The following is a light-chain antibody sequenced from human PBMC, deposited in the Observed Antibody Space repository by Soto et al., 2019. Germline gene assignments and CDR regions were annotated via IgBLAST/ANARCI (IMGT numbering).Light chain of an antibody. J-gene: IGKJ3*01. CDR1: QNISNY. CDR3: QQSYSIPRLT. V-gene: IGKV1-39*01. CDR2: AAS. Sequence: DMQMTESPSSRSASVGDRVSITCRSSQNISNYLHWYQQRPGKAPKLLIYAASNLRSGVPSRFSGSGSGTDFTLTISSLQSEDFATYYCQQSYSIPRLTFGPGTKVDIK.